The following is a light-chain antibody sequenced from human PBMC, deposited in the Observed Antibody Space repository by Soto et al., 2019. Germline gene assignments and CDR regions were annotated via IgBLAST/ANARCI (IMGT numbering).Light chain of an antibody. CDR1: QSVSSNC. CDR2: DAS. Sequence: ETVLTQSPATLSLPAGERATLSCGASQSVSSNCLAWYQQKPGLAPRLLIYDASTRATGIPDRFSGSGSGTDFTLTISRLEPEDFAVYYCHQYGNLPLNTFGQGTRLEIK. J-gene: IGKJ2*01. CDR3: HQYGNLPLNT. V-gene: IGKV3D-20*01.